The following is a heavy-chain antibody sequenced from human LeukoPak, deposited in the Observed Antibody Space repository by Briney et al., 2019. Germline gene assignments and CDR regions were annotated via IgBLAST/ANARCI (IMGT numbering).Heavy chain of an antibody. CDR1: GFTFSIYG. CDR3: ARDSLELLRAAFDI. CDR2: ISDNGGNT. V-gene: IGHV3-23*01. Sequence: GGSLRLSCAASGFTFSIYGMGWVRQAPGKGLEWVSSISDNGGNTYYADSAKGRFTISRDNSKNTLYLQMNSLRAEDTAVYYCARDSLELLRAAFDIWGQGTMVTVSS. D-gene: IGHD1-26*01. J-gene: IGHJ3*02.